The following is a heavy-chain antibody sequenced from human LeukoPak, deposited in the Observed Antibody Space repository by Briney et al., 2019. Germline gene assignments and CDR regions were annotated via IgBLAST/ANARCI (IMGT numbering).Heavy chain of an antibody. CDR3: TSLLTGYKYFNY. CDR2: IYHSGST. D-gene: IGHD3-9*01. V-gene: IGHV4-4*02. CDR1: GGSISSSNW. Sequence: SETLSLTCAVSGGSISSSNWWSWVRQPPEKGLEWIGEIYHSGSTNYNPSLKSRVTISVDKSKNQFSLKMNSVTAADMAVYYCTSLLTGYKYFNYWGQGTLVTVSS. J-gene: IGHJ4*02.